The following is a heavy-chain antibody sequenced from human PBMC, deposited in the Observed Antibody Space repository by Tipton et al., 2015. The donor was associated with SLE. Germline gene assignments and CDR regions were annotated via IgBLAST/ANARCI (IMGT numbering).Heavy chain of an antibody. J-gene: IGHJ5*02. D-gene: IGHD6-6*01. CDR3: ASGGAARGGWFDP. V-gene: IGHV4-34*01. CDR1: GGSFSGYY. CDR2: INHSGST. Sequence: TLSLTCAVYGGSFSGYYWSWIRQPPGKGLEWIGEINHSGSTNYNPSLKSRVTISVDTSKNQFSLKLSSVTAADTAVYYCASGGAARGGWFDPWGLGTLVTVAS.